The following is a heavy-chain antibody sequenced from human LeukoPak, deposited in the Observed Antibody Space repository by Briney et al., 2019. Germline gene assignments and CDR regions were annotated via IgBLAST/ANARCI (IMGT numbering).Heavy chain of an antibody. CDR1: GGTFSSYA. CDR2: IIPIFGTA. D-gene: IGHD3-22*01. J-gene: IGHJ3*02. V-gene: IGHV1-69*01. Sequence: ASAKVSCKASGGTFSSYAISWVRQAPGQGLEWMGGIIPIFGTANCAQKFQGRVTITADESASTAYMELSSVTAADTAVYYCARDPPYYYDSSGDDAFDIWGQGTMVTVSS. CDR3: ARDPPYYYDSSGDDAFDI.